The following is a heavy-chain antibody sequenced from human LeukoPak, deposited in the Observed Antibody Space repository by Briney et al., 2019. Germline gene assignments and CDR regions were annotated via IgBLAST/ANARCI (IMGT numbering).Heavy chain of an antibody. CDR1: GYRFTSYW. D-gene: IGHD5-18*01. J-gene: IGHJ5*02. CDR3: ARLVAMVNNWFDP. CDR2: IYPGDSDT. Sequence: GESLKISCKGSGYRFTSYWIGWVRQMPGKGQEWMGIIYPGDSDTRYSPSFQGQVTISADKSISTAYLQWSSLKASDTAMYYCARLVAMVNNWFDPWGQGTLVTVSS. V-gene: IGHV5-51*01.